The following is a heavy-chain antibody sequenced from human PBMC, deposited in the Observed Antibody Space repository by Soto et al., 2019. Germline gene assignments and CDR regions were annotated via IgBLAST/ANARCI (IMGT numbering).Heavy chain of an antibody. CDR2: ISSSSSYI. D-gene: IGHD5-18*01. CDR1: GFTFSSYS. V-gene: IGHV3-21*01. CDR3: ARNPRVDTAPHT. J-gene: IGHJ5*02. Sequence: SGGSLRLSCAASGFTFSSYSMNWVRQAPGKGLEWVSSISSSSSYIYYADSVKGRFTISRDNAKNSLYLQMNSLRAEDTAVYYCARNPRVDTAPHTWGQGTLVTVPS.